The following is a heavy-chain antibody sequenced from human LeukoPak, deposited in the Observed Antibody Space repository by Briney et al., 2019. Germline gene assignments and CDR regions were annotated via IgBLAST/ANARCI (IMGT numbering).Heavy chain of an antibody. CDR1: GFTFSRYG. D-gene: IGHD3-10*01. CDR3: ARGSGLAGGVPFDY. V-gene: IGHV3-33*01. CDR2: VWFDSSHK. J-gene: IGHJ4*02. Sequence: GGSLRLSCSGTGFTFSRYGIHWVRQAPGKGLEWVAVVWFDSSHKYYADSVRGRFTISRDNSKNTVYLQMNSLRAEDTAVYYCARGSGLAGGVPFDYWGQGTLVTVSS.